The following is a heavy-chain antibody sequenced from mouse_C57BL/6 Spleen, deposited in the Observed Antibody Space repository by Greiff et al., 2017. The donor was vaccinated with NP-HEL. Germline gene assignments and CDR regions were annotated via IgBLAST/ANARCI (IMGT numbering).Heavy chain of an antibody. CDR2: IWSDGST. D-gene: IGHD2-4*01. J-gene: IGHJ3*01. CDR1: GFSLTSYG. CDR3: ARHPSYDYDEGAWVAY. Sequence: QVQLKDSGPGLVAPSQSLSITCTVSGFSLTSYGVHWVRQPPGKGLEWLVVIWSDGSTTYNSALKSRLSISKDNSKSQVFLNMNSLQTDDTAMYYCARHPSYDYDEGAWVAYWGQGTLVTVSA. V-gene: IGHV2-6-1*01.